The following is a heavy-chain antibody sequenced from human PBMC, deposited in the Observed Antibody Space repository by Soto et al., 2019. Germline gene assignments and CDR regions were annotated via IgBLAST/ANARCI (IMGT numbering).Heavy chain of an antibody. Sequence: QVQLVESGGGVVQPGRSLRLSCAASGFTFSSYVMHWVRRAPGKGLEWVAAILADGSHKNYAESVKGRFTVSRDNSKNTLFLQMNSLRSDDTAVYFCARARQIALTFGGVIDGGDFWGQGTLVTVSS. CDR1: GFTFSSYV. D-gene: IGHD3-16*02. J-gene: IGHJ4*02. CDR2: ILADGSHK. V-gene: IGHV3-30-3*01. CDR3: ARARQIALTFGGVIDGGDF.